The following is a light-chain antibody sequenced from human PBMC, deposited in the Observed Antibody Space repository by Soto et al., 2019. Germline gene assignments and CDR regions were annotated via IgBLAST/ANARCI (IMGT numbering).Light chain of an antibody. Sequence: QSALTQPASVSVSPGQSITISCTGTSSDVGGYNYVSWYQQHPGKAPKLMIYEVSNRPSGVSNRFSGSKSGNTASLTISGLQDEDEADYYCSSYTSSRVFGGGTKVTVL. J-gene: IGLJ3*02. V-gene: IGLV2-14*01. CDR3: SSYTSSRV. CDR1: SSDVGGYNY. CDR2: EVS.